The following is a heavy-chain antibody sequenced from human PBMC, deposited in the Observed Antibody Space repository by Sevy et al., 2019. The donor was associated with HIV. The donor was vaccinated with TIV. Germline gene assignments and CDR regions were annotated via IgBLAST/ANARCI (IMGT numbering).Heavy chain of an antibody. D-gene: IGHD3-10*01. CDR1: GFTFSSYA. Sequence: GGSLRLSCVASGFTFSSYAMSWVRQAPGKGLEWVSAISGSGGSTYYADSVKGRFTISRDNSKNTLYLQMNSLRAEDTAVYYCAKDGKPVLLWFGESEGVRGTDYYYYMDVWGKGTTVTVSS. CDR2: ISGSGGST. J-gene: IGHJ6*03. CDR3: AKDGKPVLLWFGESEGVRGTDYYYYMDV. V-gene: IGHV3-23*01.